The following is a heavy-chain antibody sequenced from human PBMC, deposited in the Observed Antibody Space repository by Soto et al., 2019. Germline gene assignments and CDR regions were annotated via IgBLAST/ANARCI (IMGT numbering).Heavy chain of an antibody. Sequence: QITLKESGPTLVKPTQTLTLTCTFSGFSLSTRGVGVGWIRQPPGKALEWLGLVYWDDDERYSPSLKSRLTITKDTSKNQVVLIMTNMDPVDTATYYCARDSSGYYGFDYWGQGTLVTASS. J-gene: IGHJ4*02. D-gene: IGHD3-22*01. CDR3: ARDSSGYYGFDY. CDR2: VYWDDDE. CDR1: GFSLSTRGVG. V-gene: IGHV2-5*02.